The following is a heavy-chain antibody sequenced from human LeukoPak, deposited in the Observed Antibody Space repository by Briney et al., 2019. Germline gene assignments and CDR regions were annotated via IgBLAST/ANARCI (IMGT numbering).Heavy chain of an antibody. V-gene: IGHV4-59*08. CDR1: GDSISSYY. D-gene: IGHD4-17*01. CDR2: IHYNGNT. J-gene: IGHJ5*02. CDR3: ATLPGGVTTPNPS. Sequence: PSETLSLTCSVSGDSISSYYWTWIRQTPGKGLEWIAYIHYNGNTKSNPSLKSRVTISLDTSKKQFSLKLTSVTAADTAVYYCATLPGGVTTPNPSWGQGTLVTVSS.